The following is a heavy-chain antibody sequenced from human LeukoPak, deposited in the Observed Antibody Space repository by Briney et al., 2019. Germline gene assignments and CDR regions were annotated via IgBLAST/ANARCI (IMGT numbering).Heavy chain of an antibody. V-gene: IGHV3-53*01. CDR1: GFTVSRHY. J-gene: IGHJ3*02. D-gene: IGHD3-22*01. CDR3: ARAPFSADSSATPPAFDI. Sequence: GGSLRLSCAASGFTVSRHYMSWVRQAPGKGLEWVSIIYSPGGTYYADSVKGRFTISRDNSKNTIYLQVNSLRVDDTAVYYCARAPFSADSSATPPAFDIWGHGTMVTVSS. CDR2: IYSPGGT.